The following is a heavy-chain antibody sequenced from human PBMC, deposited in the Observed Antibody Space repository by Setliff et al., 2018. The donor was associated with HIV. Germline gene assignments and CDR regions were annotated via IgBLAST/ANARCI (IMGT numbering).Heavy chain of an antibody. Sequence: GSLRLSCAASGFTFSNYAMNWVRQAPGKGLEWVSSISGSGRTTDYADSVKGRFTISRDNSKNTLYLQMDSLRAEDTAVYYCVRDQNTPSRCRSKTCINPGDYWGLGTLVTVSS. D-gene: IGHD2-2*01. CDR1: GFTFSNYA. V-gene: IGHV3-23*01. J-gene: IGHJ4*02. CDR3: VRDQNTPSRCRSKTCINPGDY. CDR2: ISGSGRTT.